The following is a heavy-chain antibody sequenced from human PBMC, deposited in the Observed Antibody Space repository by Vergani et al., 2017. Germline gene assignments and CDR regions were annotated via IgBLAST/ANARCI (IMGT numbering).Heavy chain of an antibody. J-gene: IGHJ4*02. CDR1: GFTFNDYG. Sequence: EVQLVESGGSLVRPGGSLRLFCAVSGFTFNDYGMTWVRQTPGKGLEWVSSISYNGDRATDRDSVKGRFTAARDSAKNSLYLQMNNLRAEDTALYYCARDENYGGQYLDSWGQGPLVTVSS. V-gene: IGHV3-20*04. D-gene: IGHD4-23*01. CDR2: ISYNGDRA. CDR3: ARDENYGGQYLDS.